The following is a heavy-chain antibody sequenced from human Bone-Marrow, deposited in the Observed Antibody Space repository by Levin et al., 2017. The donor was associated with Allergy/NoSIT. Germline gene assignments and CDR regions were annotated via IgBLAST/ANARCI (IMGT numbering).Heavy chain of an antibody. D-gene: IGHD2-15*01. J-gene: IGHJ4*02. CDR3: TRELHSAY. Sequence: SGGSLRLSCAASGFTFRTYSLNWVRQAPGKGLEWVAYISSSSSVIYYADSVKGRFTISRDYDKNSLYLQMNGLRDEDTAVYYCTRELHSAYWGLGALVTVSS. CDR2: ISSSSSVI. CDR1: GFTFRTYS. V-gene: IGHV3-48*02.